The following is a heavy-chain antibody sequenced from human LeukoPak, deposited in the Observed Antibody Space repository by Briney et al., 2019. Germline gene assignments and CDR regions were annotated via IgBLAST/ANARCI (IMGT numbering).Heavy chain of an antibody. J-gene: IGHJ6*03. D-gene: IGHD6-19*01. CDR1: GYTFTSYY. CDR2: INPSGGST. Sequence: ASVKVSCKASGYTFTSYYMHWVRLAPGQGLEWMGIINPSGGSTSYAQKFQGRVTMTRDTSTSTVYMELSSLRSEDTAVYYCARDGRSSGWYYYYYYYMDVWGKGTTVTVSS. V-gene: IGHV1-46*01. CDR3: ARDGRSSGWYYYYYYYMDV.